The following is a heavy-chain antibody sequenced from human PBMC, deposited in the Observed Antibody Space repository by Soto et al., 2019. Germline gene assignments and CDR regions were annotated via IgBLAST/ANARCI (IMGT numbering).Heavy chain of an antibody. CDR2: ISGSGGST. J-gene: IGHJ6*04. CDR3: AKDPHYDFWSGYPVDV. CDR1: GFTFSSYA. Sequence: GGSLRLSCAASGFTFSSYAMSWVRQAPGKGLEWVSAISGSGGSTYYADSVKGRFTISRDNSKNTLYLQMNSLRAEDTAVYYCAKDPHYDFWSGYPVDVWGKGTTVTVSS. V-gene: IGHV3-23*01. D-gene: IGHD3-3*01.